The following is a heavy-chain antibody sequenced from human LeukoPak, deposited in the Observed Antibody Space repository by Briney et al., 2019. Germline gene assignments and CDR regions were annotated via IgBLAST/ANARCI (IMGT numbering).Heavy chain of an antibody. Sequence: ASVKVSCKASGYTFTGYYMHWVRQAPGQGLEWMGWINPNSGGTNYAQKFQGRVTMTRDASISTAYMELSRLRSDDTAVYYCARGPRSSGRWFDPWGQGTLVTVSS. J-gene: IGHJ5*02. CDR3: ARGPRSSGRWFDP. V-gene: IGHV1-2*02. CDR1: GYTFTGYY. D-gene: IGHD6-19*01. CDR2: INPNSGGT.